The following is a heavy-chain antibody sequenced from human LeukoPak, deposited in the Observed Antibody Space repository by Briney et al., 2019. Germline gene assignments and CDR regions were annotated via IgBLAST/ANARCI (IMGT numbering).Heavy chain of an antibody. V-gene: IGHV7-4-1*02. CDR3: ARDYYDSSGYYYEGY. D-gene: IGHD3-22*01. CDR1: GYTFTGYY. J-gene: IGHJ4*02. Sequence: ASVKVSCKASGYTFTGYYMHWVRQAPGQGLEWMGWINTNTGNPTYAQGFTGRFVFSLDTSVSTAYLQISSLKAEDTAVYYCARDYYDSSGYYYEGYWGQGTLVTVSS. CDR2: INTNTGNP.